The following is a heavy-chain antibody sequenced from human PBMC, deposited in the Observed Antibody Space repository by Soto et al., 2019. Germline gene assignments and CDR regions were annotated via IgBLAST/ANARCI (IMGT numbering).Heavy chain of an antibody. CDR2: ISAYNGNT. Sequence: ASVKVSCKASGYTFTSYGVSWVRQAPGQGLERMGWISAYNGNTNYAQKLQGRVTMTTDTSTSTAYMELRSLRSDDTAVYYCARGIGYCSGGSCHVHYYGMDVWGQGTTVTVSS. D-gene: IGHD2-15*01. CDR3: ARGIGYCSGGSCHVHYYGMDV. CDR1: GYTFTSYG. V-gene: IGHV1-18*01. J-gene: IGHJ6*02.